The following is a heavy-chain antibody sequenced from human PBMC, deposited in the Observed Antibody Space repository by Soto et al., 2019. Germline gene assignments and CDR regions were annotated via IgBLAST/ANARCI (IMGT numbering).Heavy chain of an antibody. V-gene: IGHV4-30-4*01. CDR1: GGSISSGDDF. D-gene: IGHD1-20*01. CDR2: IYYSGST. CDR3: ARDRAKWKDYYYYGMDV. Sequence: QVQLQESGPGLVKPSQTLSLTCTVSGGSISSGDDFWTWIRQPPGKGLEWIGYIYYSGSTYYNPSRKSRITMSVDTSKNQFSLKLSSVTAADTAVYYCARDRAKWKDYYYYGMDVWGQGTTVTVSS. J-gene: IGHJ6*02.